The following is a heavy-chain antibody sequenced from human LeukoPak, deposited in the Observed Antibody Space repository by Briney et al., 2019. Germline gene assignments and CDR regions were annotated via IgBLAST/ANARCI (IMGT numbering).Heavy chain of an antibody. V-gene: IGHV3-7*01. Sequence: GGSLRLSCAAAGFTFSRYWMSWVRQATGKGLECVAKIREDGSEKHYVDSVKGRFTISRDNAKNSLYLQMNSLRAEDTAVYYCARDYTGGWNDYWGQGTLVTVSS. CDR3: ARDYTGGWNDY. CDR1: GFTFSRYW. J-gene: IGHJ4*02. D-gene: IGHD7-27*01. CDR2: IREDGSEK.